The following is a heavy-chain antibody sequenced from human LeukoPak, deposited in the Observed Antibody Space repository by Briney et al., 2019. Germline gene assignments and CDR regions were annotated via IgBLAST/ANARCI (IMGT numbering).Heavy chain of an antibody. CDR3: ARLWLFGELTPRWFDP. V-gene: IGHV4-4*09. CDR1: GGSISSYY. CDR2: IYTSGST. J-gene: IGHJ5*02. Sequence: SETLSLTCTVSGGSISSYYWNWIRQPPGKGLEWIGYIYTSGSTNYNPSLKSRVTISVDTSKNQFSLKLSSVAAADTAVYYCARLWLFGELTPRWFDPWGQGTLVTVSS. D-gene: IGHD3-10*02.